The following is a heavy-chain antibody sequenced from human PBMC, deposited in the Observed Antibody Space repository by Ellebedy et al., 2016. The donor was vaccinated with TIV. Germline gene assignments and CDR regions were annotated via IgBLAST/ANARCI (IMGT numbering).Heavy chain of an antibody. D-gene: IGHD1-1*01. CDR2: INMNTGNP. CDR1: GYTFTGYP. Sequence: ASVKVSCKASGYTFTGYPMNWVRQAPGQGLEWMGWINMNTGNPTYAQGFTGRFVFSLDISVNTAYLQIDSLKAEDTAVYYCARDSRYNWNDWDFYHMDVWGTGATVTVSS. CDR3: ARDSRYNWNDWDFYHMDV. V-gene: IGHV7-4-1*01. J-gene: IGHJ6*03.